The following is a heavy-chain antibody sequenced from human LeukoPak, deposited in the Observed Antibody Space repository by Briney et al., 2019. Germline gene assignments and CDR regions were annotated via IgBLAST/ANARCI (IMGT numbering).Heavy chain of an antibody. V-gene: IGHV1-8*01. CDR3: VRNKDGFTI. J-gene: IGHJ3*02. Sequence: ASVKVSCKASGYTFTSYDIGWERQATGQGLEWMGWMRPSSGNTGYGQTFQGRVTMTRDTSISTAYMELSSLRSEDTAMYYCVRNKDGFTIWGQGTMVTVSS. D-gene: IGHD1/OR15-1a*01. CDR2: MRPSSGNT. CDR1: GYTFTSYD.